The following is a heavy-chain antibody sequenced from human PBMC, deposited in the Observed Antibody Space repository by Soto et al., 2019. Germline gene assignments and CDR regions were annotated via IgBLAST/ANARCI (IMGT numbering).Heavy chain of an antibody. V-gene: IGHV3-11*05. J-gene: IGHJ4*02. Sequence: PGGSLRLSCAASGFTFSDYYMSWIRQAPGKGLEWVSYISSSSSYTNYAESVKGRNTNSRGNAKNSLYLQMNSLRAEDTAVYYCARGGYSYCYDRSSDYWGQGP. D-gene: IGHD5-18*01. CDR2: ISSSSSYT. CDR3: ARGGYSYCYDRSSDY. CDR1: GFTFSDYY.